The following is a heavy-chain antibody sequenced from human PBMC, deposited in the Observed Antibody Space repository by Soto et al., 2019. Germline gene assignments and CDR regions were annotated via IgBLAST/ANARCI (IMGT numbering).Heavy chain of an antibody. D-gene: IGHD2-15*01. Sequence: GGSLRLSCAASGFTFSSYDMHWVRQATGKGLEWVSAIGTAGDTYYPGSVKGRFTISRENAKNSLYLQMNSLRAGDTAVYYCARAARYCSGGSCYFSYYYDYMYVWGKGTTVTVSS. CDR3: ARAARYCSGGSCYFSYYYDYMYV. CDR1: GFTFSSYD. J-gene: IGHJ6*03. CDR2: IGTAGDT. V-gene: IGHV3-13*01.